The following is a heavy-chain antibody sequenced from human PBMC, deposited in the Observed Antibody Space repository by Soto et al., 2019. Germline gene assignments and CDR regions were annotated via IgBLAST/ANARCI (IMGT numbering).Heavy chain of an antibody. CDR2: IHHSRNT. V-gene: IGHV4-4*02. CDR3: AKTGWFSLDF. Sequence: QVQLQESGPGLVEPSGTLSLTCAVSGVSISNNIWWSWVRQPPGKGLEWIGEIHHSRNTNYNPSLKSRVTISMDTSKNQLSLMLSSVTAADTAVYYCAKTGWFSLDFWGQGALVTVSS. CDR1: GVSISNNIW. J-gene: IGHJ4*02. D-gene: IGHD6-19*01.